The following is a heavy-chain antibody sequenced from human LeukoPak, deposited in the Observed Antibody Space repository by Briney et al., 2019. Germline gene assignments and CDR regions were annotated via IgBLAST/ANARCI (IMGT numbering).Heavy chain of an antibody. J-gene: IGHJ6*03. CDR3: ARAGHYYYYYMDV. CDR1: GFTFSSYD. Sequence: GGSLRLSCAASGFTFSSYDMSWVRQAPGKGLEWVSTINSYGAYTYYADSVKGRFTISRDNSKNTLYLQMNSLRAEDTAVYYCARAGHYYYYYMDVWGKGTTVTVSS. V-gene: IGHV3-23*01. CDR2: INSYGAYT.